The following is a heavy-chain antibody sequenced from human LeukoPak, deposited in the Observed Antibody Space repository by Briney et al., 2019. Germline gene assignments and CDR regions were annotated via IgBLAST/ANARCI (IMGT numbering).Heavy chain of an antibody. J-gene: IGHJ3*02. CDR1: GGTFSSYA. V-gene: IGHV1-69*04. D-gene: IGHD3-10*01. CDR3: ARDHMVRGVLSAFDI. CDR2: IIPILGIA. Sequence: ASVKVSCKASGGTFSSYAISWVRQAPGQGLEWMGRIIPILGIANYAQKFQGRVTITADKSTSTAYMELSSLRSEDTAVYYCARDHMVRGVLSAFDIWGQGTMVTVSS.